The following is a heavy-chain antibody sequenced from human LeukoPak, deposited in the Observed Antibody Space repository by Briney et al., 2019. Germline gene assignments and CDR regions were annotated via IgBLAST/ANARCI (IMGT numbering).Heavy chain of an antibody. CDR1: GGSVSTGSYY. CDR2: IYYTGST. CDR3: ARHDYSRGWYFLAY. J-gene: IGHJ4*02. D-gene: IGHD6-19*01. V-gene: IGHV4-61*01. Sequence: SETLSLTCTVSGGSVSTGSYYWSWIRQPPGKGLEWIGYIYYTGSTNYNPSLKSRVTISVNTSKNQFSLKLSSVTAADTAVYYCARHDYSRGWYFLAYWGQGTLVTVSS.